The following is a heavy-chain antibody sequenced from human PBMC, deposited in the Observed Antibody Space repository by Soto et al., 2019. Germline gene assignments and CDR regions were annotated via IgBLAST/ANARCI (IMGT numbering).Heavy chain of an antibody. CDR3: ARDTTRYFDWLQY. D-gene: IGHD3-9*01. CDR2: IWYDGSNK. J-gene: IGHJ4*02. V-gene: IGHV3-33*01. Sequence: ESGGGVVQPGRSLRLSCAASGFTFSSYGMHWVRQAPGKGLEWVAVIWYDGSNKYYADSVKGRFTISRDNSKNTLYLQMNSLRAEDTAVYYCARDTTRYFDWLQYWGQGTLVTVSS. CDR1: GFTFSSYG.